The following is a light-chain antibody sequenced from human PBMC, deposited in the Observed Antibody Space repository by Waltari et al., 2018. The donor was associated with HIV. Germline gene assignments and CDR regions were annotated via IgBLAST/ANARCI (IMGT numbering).Light chain of an antibody. J-gene: IGLJ2*01. V-gene: IGLV2-23*02. Sequence: QSALTQPASVSGSPGQSITISCTGTSGDVERYNLVAWYQQHPGKAPKLIIYDVTKRPSGVPNRFSGSKSGNTASLTISGLQTEDEADYYCCSYAGSRSVVFGGGTMLTVL. CDR3: CSYAGSRSVV. CDR2: DVT. CDR1: SGDVERYNL.